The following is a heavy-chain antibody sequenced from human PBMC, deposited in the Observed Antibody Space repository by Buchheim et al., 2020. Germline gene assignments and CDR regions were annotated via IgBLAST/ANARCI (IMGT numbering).Heavy chain of an antibody. J-gene: IGHJ3*02. CDR1: GGSISSYY. CDR3: ARGFRGIAVAGKGVIGAFDI. Sequence: QVQLQESGPGLVKPSETLSLTCTVSGGSISSYYWSWIRQPPGKGLEWIGYIYYSGSTNYNPSLKSRVTISVDTSKNQFSLKLSSVTAADTAVYCCARGFRGIAVAGKGVIGAFDIWGQGT. V-gene: IGHV4-59*01. D-gene: IGHD6-19*01. CDR2: IYYSGST.